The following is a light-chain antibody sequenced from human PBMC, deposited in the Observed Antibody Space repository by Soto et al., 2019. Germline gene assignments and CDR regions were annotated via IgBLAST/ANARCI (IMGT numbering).Light chain of an antibody. Sequence: EIVLSQSPATLSLSPGEKATLFCRASETLSNDFAWYQLKPGQAPRLLIYAASKRATGIPARFSGSGSGTEFTLTISSLQSEDFAVYYCQQYHSRPPRTFGQGTKVDIK. CDR2: AAS. CDR3: QQYHSRPPRT. CDR1: ETLSND. V-gene: IGKV3D-15*01. J-gene: IGKJ1*01.